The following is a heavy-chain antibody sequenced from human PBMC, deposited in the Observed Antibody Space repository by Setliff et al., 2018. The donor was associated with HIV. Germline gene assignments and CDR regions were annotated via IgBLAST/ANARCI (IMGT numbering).Heavy chain of an antibody. V-gene: IGHV7-4-1*02. CDR1: GYTFTNYA. CDR2: INTNTGSP. CDR3: ARGLGVRHGPHCYMDV. Sequence: GASVKVSCKASGYTFTNYAMNWVRQAPGQGLEWMGWINTNTGSPTYAQDFTGRFVLSLDTSVSTAYLQINSLKPEDTAVYYCARGLGVRHGPHCYMDVWGKGTTVTVSS. D-gene: IGHD3-16*01. J-gene: IGHJ6*03.